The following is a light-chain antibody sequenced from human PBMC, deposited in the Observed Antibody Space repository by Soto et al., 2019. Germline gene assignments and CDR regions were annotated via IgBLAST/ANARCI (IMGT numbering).Light chain of an antibody. CDR2: AAS. Sequence: DIQMTQSPSSLSASVGDRVTITCRASQGISNYLAWYQQKPGKVPKLLIYAASTLQSGVPSRFSGSGSGTDFTLTISSLQPEDVATYYCQKYNGAPPFPFGPGTKVHIK. CDR3: QKYNGAPPFP. CDR1: QGISNY. V-gene: IGKV1-27*01. J-gene: IGKJ3*01.